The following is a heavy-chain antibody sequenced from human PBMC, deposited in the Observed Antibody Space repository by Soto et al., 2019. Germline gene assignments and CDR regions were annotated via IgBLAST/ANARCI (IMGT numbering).Heavy chain of an antibody. D-gene: IGHD3-10*01. V-gene: IGHV4-31*03. Sequence: QVQLQESGPGLVKPSQTLSLTCTVSGGSISSGGYYWSWIRQHPGKGLEWIGYIYYSGSTYYNPSLKSRVTISVDTSKNQFSLKLSSVTAADTAVYYCARGVSLVRGATYYYYYYMDVWGKGTTVTVSS. CDR3: ARGVSLVRGATYYYYYYMDV. CDR1: GGSISSGGYY. CDR2: IYYSGST. J-gene: IGHJ6*03.